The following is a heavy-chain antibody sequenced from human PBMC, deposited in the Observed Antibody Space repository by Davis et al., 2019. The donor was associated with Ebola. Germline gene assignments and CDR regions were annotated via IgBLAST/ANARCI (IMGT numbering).Heavy chain of an antibody. V-gene: IGHV3-30*03. D-gene: IGHD3-10*01. CDR1: GFTFSSYG. CDR2: ISYDGSNK. CDR3: VRDFGWGFEV. J-gene: IGHJ3*01. Sequence: GESLKISCAASGFTFSSYGMHLVRPAPGKGLEWVAVISYDGSNKYYADSVKGRFTISRDNPKNTLDLQMNSLRLEDTAVYYCVRDFGWGFEVWGQGTVVTVSS.